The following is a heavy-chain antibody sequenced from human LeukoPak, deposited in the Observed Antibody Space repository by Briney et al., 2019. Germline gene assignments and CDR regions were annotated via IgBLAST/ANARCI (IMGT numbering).Heavy chain of an antibody. Sequence: GGSLRLSCAASGFTFSSYAMSWVRQAPGKGLEWVSAISGSGGSTYYADSVKGRFTISRDNSKNTLYLQMNSLRAEDTAVYYCAKARPTTTVVNSYFDYWGQGTLVTVSS. CDR1: GFTFSSYA. D-gene: IGHD4-23*01. J-gene: IGHJ4*02. V-gene: IGHV3-23*01. CDR2: ISGSGGST. CDR3: AKARPTTTVVNSYFDY.